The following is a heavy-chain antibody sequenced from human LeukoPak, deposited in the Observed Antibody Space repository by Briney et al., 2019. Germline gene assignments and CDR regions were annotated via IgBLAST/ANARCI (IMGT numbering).Heavy chain of an antibody. J-gene: IGHJ5*02. CDR3: ARDPWGDIGATP. CDR2: IYYSGT. D-gene: IGHD3-16*01. CDR1: GGSISPYY. Sequence: PETLSLTCTVSGGSISPYYWSWIRQPPGKGLEWIGYIYYSGTSYSPSLKSRVTTSLDTSKNQFSLKLSSVTAADTAVYYCARDPWGDIGATPWGQGILVTVSS. V-gene: IGHV4-59*01.